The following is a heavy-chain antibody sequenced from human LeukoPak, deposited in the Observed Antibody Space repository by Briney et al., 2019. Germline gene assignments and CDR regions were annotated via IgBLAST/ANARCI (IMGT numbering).Heavy chain of an antibody. CDR1: GGSFSGSY. J-gene: IGHJ4*02. D-gene: IGHD2-2*01. V-gene: IGHV4-34*01. CDR2: INHSGST. Sequence: SETLSLTCAVYGGSFSGSYWSWIRQPPGKGLEWIGEINHSGSTNYNPSLKSRVTISVDTSKNQFSLKMSSVTAADTAVYYCASGCSNTDCYPWAFGSWGQGTLVTVSS. CDR3: ASGCSNTDCYPWAFGS.